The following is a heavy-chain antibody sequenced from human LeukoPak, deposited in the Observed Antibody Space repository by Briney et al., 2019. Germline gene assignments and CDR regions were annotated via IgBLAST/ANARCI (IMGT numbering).Heavy chain of an antibody. J-gene: IGHJ2*01. CDR3: ARGEGSGSFHKRYFDL. CDR1: GFTFSSYA. CDR2: MSYDGSSE. D-gene: IGHD3-10*01. Sequence: GRSLRLSCAASGFTFSSYALHWVRQAPGKGLEWVAVMSYDGSSEFYADSVKGRFTIARDNSQNTLYLQMNSLRADDTAVYYCARGEGSGSFHKRYFDLWGRGTLVTVSS. V-gene: IGHV3-30-3*01.